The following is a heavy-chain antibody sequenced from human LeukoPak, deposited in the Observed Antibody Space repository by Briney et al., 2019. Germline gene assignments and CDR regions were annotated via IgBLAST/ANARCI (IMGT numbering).Heavy chain of an antibody. D-gene: IGHD1-14*01. CDR2: IGSYGTNT. V-gene: IGHV3-23*01. J-gene: IGHJ4*02. Sequence: GGSLRLSCTASGFNFKIHSMSWVRQAPGKGLEWVSAIGSYGTNTFYADSVKGRFTVSRDNFRDTLYLQMNSLRAEDTAVYYCAKARDNPYSYHDFWGQGTLVTVSS. CDR1: GFNFKIHS. CDR3: AKARDNPYSYHDF.